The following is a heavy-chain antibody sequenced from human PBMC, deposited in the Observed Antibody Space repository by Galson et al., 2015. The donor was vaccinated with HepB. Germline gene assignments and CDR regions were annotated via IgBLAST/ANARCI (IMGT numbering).Heavy chain of an antibody. CDR2: ISGSTTYI. D-gene: IGHD5-12*01. J-gene: IGHJ6*03. CDR3: ARDLGYGGDNLSYYYYMDV. CDR1: GFTFSGYT. V-gene: IGHV3-21*01. Sequence: SLRLSCAASGFTFSGYTVNWVRQAPGKGLEWVSSISGSTTYIYYADSVKGRFTISRDNAKSSLYLQMNSLRAEDTAVYFCARDLGYGGDNLSYYYYMDVWGKGTTVNVSS.